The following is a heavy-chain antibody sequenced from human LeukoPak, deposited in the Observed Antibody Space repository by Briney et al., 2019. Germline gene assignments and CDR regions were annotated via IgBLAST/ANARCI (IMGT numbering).Heavy chain of an antibody. J-gene: IGHJ5*02. Sequence: GASQKISCKGSGYSFTSYWIGWVRQMPGKGLEWMGNIYPGDSDTRYSPSFQGQVTISADKSISTAYLQWSSLKASDTAMYYCARLQKAVIPAASSNWFDPWGQGTLVTVSS. CDR2: IYPGDSDT. CDR1: GYSFTSYW. CDR3: ARLQKAVIPAASSNWFDP. V-gene: IGHV5-51*01. D-gene: IGHD2-2*01.